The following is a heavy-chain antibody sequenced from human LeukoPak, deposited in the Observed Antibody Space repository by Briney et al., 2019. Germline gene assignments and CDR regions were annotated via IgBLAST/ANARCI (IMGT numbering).Heavy chain of an antibody. CDR3: ARLDWFGGRFDY. Sequence: SETLSLTCTVSGGSISSSSYYWGWIRQPPGKGLEWIGSIYYSGSTYYNPSLKSRVTISVDTSKNQFSLKLSSVTAADTAVYYCARLDWFGGRFDYWGQGTLVTVSS. J-gene: IGHJ4*02. CDR1: GGSISSSSYY. D-gene: IGHD3-10*01. V-gene: IGHV4-39*01. CDR2: IYYSGST.